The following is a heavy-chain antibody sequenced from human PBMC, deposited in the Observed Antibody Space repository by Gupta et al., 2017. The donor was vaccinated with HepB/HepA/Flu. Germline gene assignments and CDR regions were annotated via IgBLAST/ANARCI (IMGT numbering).Heavy chain of an antibody. CDR2: INTEGSST. D-gene: IGHD3-16*01. J-gene: IGHJ5*02. V-gene: IGHV3-74*01. Sequence: EVQLVESGGGLVQPGGSLRLSCAASGFTFSLSWIHWFRQAPGKGLVWVSSINTEGSSTSYADSVKGRFTISRDNAKNTLYLQMKSLRAEDTAVYYCARDAAGGSGGDWFDPWGQVTLVTVSS. CDR1: GFTFSLSW. CDR3: ARDAAGGSGGDWFDP.